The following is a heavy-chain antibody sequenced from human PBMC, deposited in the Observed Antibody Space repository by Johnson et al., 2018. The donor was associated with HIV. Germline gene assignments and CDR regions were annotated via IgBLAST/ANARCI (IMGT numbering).Heavy chain of an antibody. D-gene: IGHD2-21*02. Sequence: QMLLVESGGGVVQPGRSLRLSCEASGFTFSNFVMHWVRQAPGKGLEWLTSISYDGANKYYADSVKCRFTISRDNSKNTLYLQMNSLRTEDTAVYYCAKVRCGGDCLDAFDIWGQGTMVTVSS. CDR1: GFTFSNFV. CDR3: AKVRCGGDCLDAFDI. J-gene: IGHJ3*02. V-gene: IGHV3-30*07. CDR2: ISYDGANK.